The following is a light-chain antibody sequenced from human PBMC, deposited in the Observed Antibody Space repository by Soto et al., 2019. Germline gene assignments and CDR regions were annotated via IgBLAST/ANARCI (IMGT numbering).Light chain of an antibody. CDR3: SSYTSSRILLL. CDR1: SSDIGNYNY. Sequence: QSALTQPASVSGSPGQSITISCTGTSSDIGNYNYVSWYQQHPGKAPKLMIYEVSNRPSGVSNRFSGSKSGNTASLTISGLQAEDEADYYCSSYTSSRILLLFGGGTKLTVL. J-gene: IGLJ2*01. V-gene: IGLV2-14*01. CDR2: EVS.